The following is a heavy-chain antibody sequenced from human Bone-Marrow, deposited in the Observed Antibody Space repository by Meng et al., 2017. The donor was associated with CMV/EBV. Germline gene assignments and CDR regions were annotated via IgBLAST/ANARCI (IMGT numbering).Heavy chain of an antibody. V-gene: IGHV1-2*02. J-gene: IGHJ3*02. CDR1: GYTFTGYY. D-gene: IGHD3-22*01. CDR3: ARGARYYDSSGYQGSDAFDI. Sequence: ASVKVSCKASGYTFTGYYMHWVRQAPGQGLEWLGWINPNSGGTNYEQKFQGRVTMTRDTSISTAYMELSRLRSDDTAVYYCARGARYYDSSGYQGSDAFDIWGQGTMVTVSS. CDR2: INPNSGGT.